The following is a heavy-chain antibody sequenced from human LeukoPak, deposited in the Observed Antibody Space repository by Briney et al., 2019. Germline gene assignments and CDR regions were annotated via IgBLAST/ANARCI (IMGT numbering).Heavy chain of an antibody. J-gene: IGHJ4*02. CDR3: ARDHIASSGRRYFDY. D-gene: IGHD2-15*01. CDR2: IRYDASDK. V-gene: IGHV3-30*02. Sequence: PGGSLRLSCAASGSTFSNFGIHWVRQAPGKGLEWVAFIRYDASDKYYVDSVKGRFAISRDNSKNTLYLQMNSLRVEDTAVYYCARDHIASSGRRYFDYWGQGTLVTVSS. CDR1: GSTFSNFG.